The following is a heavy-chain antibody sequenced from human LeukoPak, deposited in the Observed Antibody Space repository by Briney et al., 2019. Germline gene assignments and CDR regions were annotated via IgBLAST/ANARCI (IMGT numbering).Heavy chain of an antibody. CDR2: IKEDGSIQ. V-gene: IGHV3-7*01. D-gene: IGHD6-19*01. CDR1: GFTVSSNY. Sequence: PGGSLRLSCAASGFTVSSNYMSWVRQAPGKGLEWLANIKEDGSIQYYLDSVRGRFTISRDNAKTSVYLQLNSLRADDTAVYYCARDVWTGVAVSDYWGQGTLVTVSS. J-gene: IGHJ4*02. CDR3: ARDVWTGVAVSDY.